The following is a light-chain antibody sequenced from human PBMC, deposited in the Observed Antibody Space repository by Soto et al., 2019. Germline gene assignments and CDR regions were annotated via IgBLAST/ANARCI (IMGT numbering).Light chain of an antibody. CDR1: SSDVGGYNY. Sequence: QSVLTQPASVSGSPGQSITISCTGTSSDVGGYNYVSWYQQHPGKAPKLMIYDVSIRPSGVSDPFSGSKSDNTASLTISGLQAEDEADYYCSSYTRSSTYVFGTGTKLTVL. CDR2: DVS. J-gene: IGLJ1*01. V-gene: IGLV2-14*03. CDR3: SSYTRSSTYV.